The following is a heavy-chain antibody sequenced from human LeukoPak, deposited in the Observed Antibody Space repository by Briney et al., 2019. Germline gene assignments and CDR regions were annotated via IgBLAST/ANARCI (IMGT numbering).Heavy chain of an antibody. CDR1: GFTFSSYA. V-gene: IGHV3-30-3*02. Sequence: GGSLRLSCAASGFTFSSYAMHWVRQAPGKGLEWVAVISYDGSNKYYADSVKGRFTISRDNAKNSLYLQMNSLRAEDTAVYYCAKPHNDYVWGSYREGEIYFDYWGQGTLVTVSS. CDR3: AKPHNDYVWGSYREGEIYFDY. J-gene: IGHJ4*02. CDR2: ISYDGSNK. D-gene: IGHD3-16*02.